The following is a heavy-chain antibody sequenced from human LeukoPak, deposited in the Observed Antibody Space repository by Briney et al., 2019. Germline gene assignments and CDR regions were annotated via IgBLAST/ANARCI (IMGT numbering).Heavy chain of an antibody. J-gene: IGHJ4*02. D-gene: IGHD3-22*01. CDR1: GGTFSSYA. V-gene: IGHV1-69*06. Sequence: SVKVSCKASGGTFSSYAISWVRQAPGQGLEWMGGIIPIFGTANYAQKFQGRVTITADKSTSTAYMELSSLRSEDTAVYYCARAPRPCYYDSSGYFGGADWGQGTLVTVSS. CDR3: ARAPRPCYYDSSGYFGGAD. CDR2: IIPIFGTA.